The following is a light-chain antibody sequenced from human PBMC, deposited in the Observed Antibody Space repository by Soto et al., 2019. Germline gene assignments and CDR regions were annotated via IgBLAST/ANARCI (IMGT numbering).Light chain of an antibody. CDR2: DAS. V-gene: IGKV1-5*01. Sequence: DIQMTQSPSSLSASVGDRVTITCRASQSISSYLNWYQQKPGKAPKFLIYDASNLESGVPSRFSGSGSGTEFTLTINSLQPDDFATYYCQQYSVDWTCGQGTRWIS. CDR3: QQYSVDWT. J-gene: IGKJ1*01. CDR1: QSISSY.